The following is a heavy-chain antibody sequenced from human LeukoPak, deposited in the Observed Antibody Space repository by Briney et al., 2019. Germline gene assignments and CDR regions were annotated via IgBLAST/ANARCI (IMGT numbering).Heavy chain of an antibody. CDR1: GYTFNIYD. Sequence: ASVKVSCKASGYTFNIYDINWVRQATGQGLEWMGWMNPNSGNTGFAQKFQDRVSMTRDTSINTAYMELTSLRSGDTAVYYCARATPGGLHGYSFDYWGQGTVVTVYS. CDR2: MNPNSGNT. V-gene: IGHV1-8*02. J-gene: IGHJ4*02. CDR3: ARATPGGLHGYSFDY. D-gene: IGHD5-24*01.